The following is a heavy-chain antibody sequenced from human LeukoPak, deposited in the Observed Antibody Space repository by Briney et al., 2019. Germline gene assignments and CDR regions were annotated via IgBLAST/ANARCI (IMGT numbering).Heavy chain of an antibody. CDR1: GYTFTRYY. CDR2: INPNSGGT. V-gene: IGHV1-2*02. CDR3: ARAHEASSDDFDI. J-gene: IGHJ3*02. Sequence: ASVKVSCKASGYTFTRYYMNWVRQAPGQGLEWMGWINPNSGGTNYAQKFQGRVTMTRDTSISTAYMELSRLRSDDTAVYYCARAHEASSDDFDIWGQGTMVTVSS.